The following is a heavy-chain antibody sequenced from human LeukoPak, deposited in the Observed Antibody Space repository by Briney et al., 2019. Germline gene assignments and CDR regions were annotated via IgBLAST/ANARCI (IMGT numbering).Heavy chain of an antibody. CDR2: INHSGST. CDR3: ARRSKDSSGYYYFDY. V-gene: IGHV4-34*01. CDR1: GGSFSGYF. Sequence: SETLSLTCAVYGGSFSGYFWTWIRQPPGKGLEWIGEINHSGSTNYNPSLKSRVTISVDTSKNQFSLKLTSVTAADTAVYYCARRSKDSSGYYYFDYWGQGTLVTVSS. J-gene: IGHJ4*02. D-gene: IGHD3-22*01.